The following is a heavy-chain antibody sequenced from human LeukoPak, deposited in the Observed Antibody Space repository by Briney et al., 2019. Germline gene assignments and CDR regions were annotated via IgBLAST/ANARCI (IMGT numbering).Heavy chain of an antibody. CDR2: INPSGGST. D-gene: IGHD6-6*01. V-gene: IGHV1-46*01. CDR1: GYTFTSYY. J-gene: IGHJ6*03. CDR3: ARVGEYSNALYYYYYMDV. Sequence: ASVKVSCKASGYTFTSYYMHWVRQAPGQGLEWMGIINPSGGSTSYAQKFQGRVTMTRNTSISTAYMELSSLRSEDTAVYYCARVGEYSNALYYYYYMDVWGKGTTVTVSS.